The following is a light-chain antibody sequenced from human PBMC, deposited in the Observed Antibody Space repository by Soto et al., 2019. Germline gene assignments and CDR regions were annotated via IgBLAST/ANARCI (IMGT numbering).Light chain of an antibody. Sequence: DIVMTQSPDSLAVSLGERATINCKCSQSVLYSSNNKNYLAWYQQKSGQPPKLLIYWASTRESGVPDRFSGSGSGTDFTLTISSLQAEDVAVYYCQQYYSPWTFGQGTKVEIK. CDR3: QQYYSPWT. CDR1: QSVLYSSNNKNY. J-gene: IGKJ1*01. V-gene: IGKV4-1*01. CDR2: WAS.